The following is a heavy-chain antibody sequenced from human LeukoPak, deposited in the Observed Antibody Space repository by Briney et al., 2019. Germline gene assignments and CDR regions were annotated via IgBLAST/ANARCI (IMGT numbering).Heavy chain of an antibody. D-gene: IGHD5-18*01. CDR3: AREPRSQLWFVFIS. J-gene: IGHJ4*02. Sequence: PGGSLRLSCAASGFTFTTYSMNWVRQAPGKGLEWVSYISSSSSTIYYADSVKGRFTISRDNAKNSLYLQMNSLRAEDTAVYYCAREPRSQLWFVFISWGQGTLVTVSS. CDR2: ISSSSSTI. CDR1: GFTFTTYS. V-gene: IGHV3-48*01.